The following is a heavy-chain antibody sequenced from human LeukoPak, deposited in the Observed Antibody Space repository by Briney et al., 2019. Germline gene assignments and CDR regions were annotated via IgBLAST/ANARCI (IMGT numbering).Heavy chain of an antibody. D-gene: IGHD3-3*01. V-gene: IGHV1-18*01. Sequence: ASVKVSCKASGYTFTSYGISWVRQAPGQGLEWMGWISAYNGNTNYAQELQGRVTMTTDTSTSTAYMELRSLRSDDTAVYYCARGRRPYYDFWSGYSPFDYWGQGTLVTVSS. CDR3: ARGRRPYYDFWSGYSPFDY. CDR1: GYTFTSYG. J-gene: IGHJ4*02. CDR2: ISAYNGNT.